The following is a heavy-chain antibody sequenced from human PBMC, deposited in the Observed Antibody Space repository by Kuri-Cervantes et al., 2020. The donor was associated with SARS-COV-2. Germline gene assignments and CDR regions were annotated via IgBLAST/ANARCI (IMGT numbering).Heavy chain of an antibody. CDR2: GHYSGKT. CDR1: GGSISTYY. D-gene: IGHD2-15*01. Sequence: GSLRLSCTVSGGSISTYYWTWIRQPPGKGLEWIGYGHYSGKTDYNPSLKSRVTISVDSSRNQFSLKLSSVTAADTAVYYCARSPRLGYCSGGSCDWGSYYGMDVWGQGTTVTVSS. CDR3: ARSPRLGYCSGGSCDWGSYYGMDV. J-gene: IGHJ6*02. V-gene: IGHV4-59*12.